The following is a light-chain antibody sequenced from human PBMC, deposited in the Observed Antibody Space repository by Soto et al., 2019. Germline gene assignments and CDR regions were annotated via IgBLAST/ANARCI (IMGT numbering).Light chain of an antibody. Sequence: QSALTQPPSASGSPGQSVTISCTGTSSDVGGYNYVSWYQQHPGKAPKLMIYEVSKRPSGVPDRFSGSKSGNTASLTVSGLQSEGEADYCCSSYAGSNNYVFGTGTKLTVL. CDR1: SSDVGGYNY. V-gene: IGLV2-8*01. CDR3: SSYAGSNNYV. CDR2: EVS. J-gene: IGLJ1*01.